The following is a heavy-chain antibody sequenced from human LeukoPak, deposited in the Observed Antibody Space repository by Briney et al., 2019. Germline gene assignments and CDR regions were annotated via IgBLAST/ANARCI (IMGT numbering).Heavy chain of an antibody. CDR2: IYYSGST. Sequence: PSETLSLTCTVSGGSISSGDYYWSWIRQHPGKGLEWIGYIYYSGSTHHNPSLKSRVTISVDTSKNQFSLKLNSVTAADTAVYYCATYGDYRSFDYWGQGTPVTVSS. V-gene: IGHV4-31*03. CDR3: ATYGDYRSFDY. CDR1: GGSISSGDYY. J-gene: IGHJ4*02. D-gene: IGHD4-17*01.